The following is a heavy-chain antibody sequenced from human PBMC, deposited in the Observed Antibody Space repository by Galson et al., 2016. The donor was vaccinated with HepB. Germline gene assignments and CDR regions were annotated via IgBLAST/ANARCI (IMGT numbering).Heavy chain of an antibody. V-gene: IGHV5-51*01. Sequence: QSGAEVKTSGESLKISCRGSGYTFDSYWIGWVRQMPGRGLEWMGIIYPGDFGTRYSPSFQGQVTISVDKSISTAYLQWSGLTASDTAIYYCTRPLTGSYDLGCAIYNYYSMDVWGQGATVTVS. CDR3: TRPLTGSYDLGCAIYNYYSMDV. CDR2: IYPGDFGT. CDR1: GYTFDSYW. D-gene: IGHD3-3*01. J-gene: IGHJ6*02.